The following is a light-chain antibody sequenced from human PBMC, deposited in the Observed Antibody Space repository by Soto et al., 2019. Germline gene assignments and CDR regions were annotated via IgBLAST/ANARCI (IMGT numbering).Light chain of an antibody. J-gene: IGKJ1*01. Sequence: DIQMTQSPSTLSASVGDRVTITCRASQGIRSALGWYQQKPGKVPKLLIYAASTLQSGVPSRFSGSGSGRDFTLTISNLQPEDVATYYCQNYNSAPRTFGQGTKVDIK. CDR2: AAS. V-gene: IGKV1-17*02. CDR1: QGIRSA. CDR3: QNYNSAPRT.